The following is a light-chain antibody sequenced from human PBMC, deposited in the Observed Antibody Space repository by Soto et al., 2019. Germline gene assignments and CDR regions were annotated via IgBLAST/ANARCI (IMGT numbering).Light chain of an antibody. Sequence: EIVMTQAPATLSVSPGETATLSCRASQSVGRAVAWYQHKPGQAPRLLIVGASIRATGVPGRFSGGGSGTEFTLTISGLQSEDFAVYYCQQYKNWPPLTFGGGTTVEIK. CDR3: QQYKNWPPLT. J-gene: IGKJ4*01. V-gene: IGKV3-15*01. CDR2: GAS. CDR1: QSVGRA.